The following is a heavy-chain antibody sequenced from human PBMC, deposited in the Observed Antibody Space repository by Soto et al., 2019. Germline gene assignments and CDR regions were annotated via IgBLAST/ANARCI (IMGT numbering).Heavy chain of an antibody. D-gene: IGHD3-3*01. CDR2: IYYSGST. CDR1: GGSISSYY. Sequence: TSETLSLTCTVSGGSISSYYWSWIRQPPGKGLEWIGYIYYSGSTNYNPSLKSRVTISVDTSKNQFSLKLSSVTAADTAVYYCARAGDYDFWSGYYYGMDVWGQGTTVTVSS. V-gene: IGHV4-59*01. J-gene: IGHJ6*02. CDR3: ARAGDYDFWSGYYYGMDV.